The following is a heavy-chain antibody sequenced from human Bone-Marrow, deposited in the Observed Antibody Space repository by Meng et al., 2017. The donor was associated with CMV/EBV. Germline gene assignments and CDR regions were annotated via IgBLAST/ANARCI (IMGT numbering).Heavy chain of an antibody. CDR2: ISYDGSNK. Sequence: GGSLRLSCAASGFTFSSYAMHWVRQAPGKGLEWVAVISYDGSNKYYADSVKGRFTISRDNSKNTLYLQMNSLGAEDTAVYYCARVDCSSTSCSDDAFDIWGQGTMVTVSS. CDR1: GFTFSSYA. CDR3: ARVDCSSTSCSDDAFDI. J-gene: IGHJ3*02. V-gene: IGHV3-30-3*01. D-gene: IGHD2-2*01.